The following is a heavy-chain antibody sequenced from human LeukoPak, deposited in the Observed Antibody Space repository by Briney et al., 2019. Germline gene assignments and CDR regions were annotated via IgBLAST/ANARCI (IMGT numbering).Heavy chain of an antibody. CDR2: ISAYNGNT. CDR3: ARDRTTWAYDFWSGYNWLDP. Sequence: ASVKDSCKASGYTFTSYGISWVRQAPGQGLEWMGWISAYNGNTNYAQKLQGRVTMTTDTSTSTAYMELRSLRSDDTAVYYCARDRTTWAYDFWSGYNWLDPWGQGTLVTVSS. V-gene: IGHV1-18*01. CDR1: GYTFTSYG. D-gene: IGHD3-3*01. J-gene: IGHJ5*02.